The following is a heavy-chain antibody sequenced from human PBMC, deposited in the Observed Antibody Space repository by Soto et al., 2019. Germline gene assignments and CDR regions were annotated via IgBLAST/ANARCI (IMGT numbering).Heavy chain of an antibody. CDR2: VAYTGTA. J-gene: IGHJ4*01. V-gene: IGHV4-39*01. CDR1: GDCIDSHGAH. Sequence: QLQLRESGPGLERPSETLSLSCSVSGDCIDSHGAHWSRIRQSPGKGLEWLGTVAYTGTAYYPPPLGSRVTVSADKPRNQFPLKLTSVTAADTAVYYFARHRACNTAWDFDHWGHGTLVTVSS. D-gene: IGHD1-26*01. CDR3: ARHRACNTAWDFDH.